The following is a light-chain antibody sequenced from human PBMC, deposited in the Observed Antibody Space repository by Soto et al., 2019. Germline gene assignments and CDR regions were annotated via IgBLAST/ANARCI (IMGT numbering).Light chain of an antibody. Sequence: EIVLTQSPATLSLSPGDRATLSCWASQSVSNNYLAWYQQKPGLAPRLLIYDASYRANGIPDRFSGSGSGTDFTLTISRLEPEDFVVYYCQQYGSSSWTFGQGTKVDI. CDR3: QQYGSSSWT. V-gene: IGKV3D-20*01. CDR1: QSVSNNY. CDR2: DAS. J-gene: IGKJ1*01.